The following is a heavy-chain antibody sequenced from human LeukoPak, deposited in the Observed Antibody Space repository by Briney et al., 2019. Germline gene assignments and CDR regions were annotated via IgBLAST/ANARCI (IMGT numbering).Heavy chain of an antibody. D-gene: IGHD6-13*01. CDR3: ARDKGRIAAAGTFDY. V-gene: IGHV3-33*08. CDR1: GFTFSNCA. CDR2: IWYDGSNK. Sequence: GGSLRLSCAASGFTFSNCAMSWVRQAPGKGLEWVAVIWYDGSNKYYADSVKGRFTISRDNSKNTLYLQMNSLRAEDTAVYYCARDKGRIAAAGTFDYWGQGTLVTVSS. J-gene: IGHJ4*02.